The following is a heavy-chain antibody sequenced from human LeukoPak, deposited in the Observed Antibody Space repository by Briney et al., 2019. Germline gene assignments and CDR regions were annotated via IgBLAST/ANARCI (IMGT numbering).Heavy chain of an antibody. CDR2: FDPEDGET. D-gene: IGHD3-10*01. J-gene: IGHJ5*02. CDR3: ATDRSQPFTSWLWFGRQQKHNWFGP. Sequence: ASVKVSCKVSGYTLTELSMHWVRQAPGKGLEWMGGFDPEDGETIYAQKFQGRVTMTEDTSTDTAYMELSSLRSEDTAVYYCATDRSQPFTSWLWFGRQQKHNWFGPWGQGTLVTVSS. CDR1: GYTLTELS. V-gene: IGHV1-24*01.